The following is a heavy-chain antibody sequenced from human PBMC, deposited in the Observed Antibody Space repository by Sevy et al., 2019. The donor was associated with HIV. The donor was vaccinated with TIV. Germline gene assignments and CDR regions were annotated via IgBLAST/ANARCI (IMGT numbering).Heavy chain of an antibody. CDR1: GFTFSKYS. CDR2: LSFGCGEI. Sequence: GSLRLSCAASGFTFSKYSISWVRQPPGKGLEWVSTLSFGCGEINYEDSVKGRFTISRDNSKSSVYLQMNNLRPEDTAVYYCAREGCTKPHDYWGQGTLVTVSS. J-gene: IGHJ4*02. V-gene: IGHV3-23*01. D-gene: IGHD2-8*01. CDR3: AREGCTKPHDY.